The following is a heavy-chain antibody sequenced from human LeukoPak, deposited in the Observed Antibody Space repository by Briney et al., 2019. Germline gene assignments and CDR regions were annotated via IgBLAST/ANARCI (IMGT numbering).Heavy chain of an antibody. D-gene: IGHD2-2*02. V-gene: IGHV3-48*01. J-gene: IGHJ4*02. CDR1: GFTFSNYG. Sequence: GGSLRPSCAASGFTFSNYGMNWVRQAPGKGLEWVSYIDRSGSVMYYADSVKGRFSISRDNAKNSLFLQMDSLRAEDTAVYYCARDWEVSLLYCSNGNCYMSAFDYWGQGTLVSVSS. CDR3: ARDWEVSLLYCSNGNCYMSAFDY. CDR2: IDRSGSVM.